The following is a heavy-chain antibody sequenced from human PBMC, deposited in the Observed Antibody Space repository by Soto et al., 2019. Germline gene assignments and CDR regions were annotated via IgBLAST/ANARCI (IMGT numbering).Heavy chain of an antibody. CDR2: INGYGHGA. CDR1: GYSFTTYG. Sequence: QVQLVQSGAEVRQPGASVKVSCKASGYSFTTYGMSWVRQAPGQGLEYMGWINGYGHGAKYVQRFQGRFSMTTDTSTITVYLDLRSLTSDDTAVYYCVRDLIGDFSYWGQGTVVIVSP. J-gene: IGHJ4*02. V-gene: IGHV1-18*01. CDR3: VRDLIGDFSY. D-gene: IGHD3-10*01.